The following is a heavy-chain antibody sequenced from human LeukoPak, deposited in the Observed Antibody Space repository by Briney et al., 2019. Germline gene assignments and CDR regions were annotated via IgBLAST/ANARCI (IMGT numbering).Heavy chain of an antibody. Sequence: SETLSLTCTVSGGSISSYYWSWIRQPPGKGLEWIGYIYYSGSTNYNPSLKSRVTISVDTSKNQFSLKLSSVTAADTAVYYCARTINWGVAPYYFDYWGQGTLVTVSS. V-gene: IGHV4-59*12. J-gene: IGHJ4*02. CDR3: ARTINWGVAPYYFDY. D-gene: IGHD7-27*01. CDR2: IYYSGST. CDR1: GGSISSYY.